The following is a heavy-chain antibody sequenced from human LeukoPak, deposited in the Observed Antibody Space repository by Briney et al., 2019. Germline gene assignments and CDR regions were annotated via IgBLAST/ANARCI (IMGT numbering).Heavy chain of an antibody. Sequence: SETLSLTCTVSGGSISSSSYYWGWIRQPPGKGLEWIGSIYYSGSTYYNPSLKSRVTISVDTSKNQFSLKLSSVTAADTAVYYCARATDYYYYYMDAWGKGTTVTVSS. D-gene: IGHD4-17*01. CDR1: GGSISSSSYY. J-gene: IGHJ6*03. CDR3: ARATDYYYYYMDA. CDR2: IYYSGST. V-gene: IGHV4-39*01.